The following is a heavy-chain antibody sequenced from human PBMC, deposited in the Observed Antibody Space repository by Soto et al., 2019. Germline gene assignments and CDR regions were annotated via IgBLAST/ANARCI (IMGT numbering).Heavy chain of an antibody. CDR1: GFTFSSHA. J-gene: IGHJ4*02. Sequence: EVQLVESGGGLVQPGGSLKLSCAVSGFTFSSHAMNWVRQAPGKGLEWVAYIHGTRSIIYYADSVKGRVTISRDNAKNSLYLQMDRLRDEDTAIYYCAGDARNADYDYWGQGTLVTVSS. CDR2: IHGTRSII. D-gene: IGHD3-16*01. CDR3: AGDARNADYDY. V-gene: IGHV3-48*02.